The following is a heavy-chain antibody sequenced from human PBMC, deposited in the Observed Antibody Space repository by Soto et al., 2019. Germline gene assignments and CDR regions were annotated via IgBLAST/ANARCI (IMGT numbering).Heavy chain of an antibody. CDR1: GFTFSSYG. CDR3: AKDLDYGDYRSAFDI. J-gene: IGHJ3*02. D-gene: IGHD4-17*01. V-gene: IGHV3-30*18. Sequence: LRLSCAASGFTFSSYGMHWVRQAPGKRLEWVAVISYDGSNKYYADSVKGRFTISRDNSKNTLYLQMNSLRAEDTAVYYCAKDLDYGDYRSAFDIWGQGTMVTVSS. CDR2: ISYDGSNK.